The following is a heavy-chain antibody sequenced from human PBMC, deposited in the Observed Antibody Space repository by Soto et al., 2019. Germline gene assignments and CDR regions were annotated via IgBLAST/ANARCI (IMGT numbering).Heavy chain of an antibody. Sequence: ASVKVSCKVSGYTLTELSMHWVRQAPGKGLEWMGGFDPEDGETIYAQKFQGRVTMTEDTSTDTAYMELSSLRSEDTAVYYCATGNYYDSSGPFFDLWGRGTLVTVSS. CDR3: ATGNYYDSSGPFFDL. V-gene: IGHV1-24*01. CDR1: GYTLTELS. D-gene: IGHD3-22*01. CDR2: FDPEDGET. J-gene: IGHJ2*01.